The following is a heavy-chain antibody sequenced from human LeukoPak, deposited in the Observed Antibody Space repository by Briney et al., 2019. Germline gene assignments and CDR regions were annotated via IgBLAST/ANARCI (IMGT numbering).Heavy chain of an antibody. CDR1: GGSFSGYY. Sequence: SETLSLTCAVYGGSFSGYYWSWIRQPPGKGLEWIGYIYHSGSTYYNPSLKSRVTISVDRSKNQFSLKLSSVTAADTAVYYCARSGSYSWFDPWGQGTLVTVSS. CDR2: IYHSGST. V-gene: IGHV4-34*01. CDR3: ARSGSYSWFDP. J-gene: IGHJ5*02. D-gene: IGHD1-26*01.